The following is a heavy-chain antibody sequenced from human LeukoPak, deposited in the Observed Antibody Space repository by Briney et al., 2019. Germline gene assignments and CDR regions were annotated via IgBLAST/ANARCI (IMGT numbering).Heavy chain of an antibody. CDR3: ARDAPSGQYYFDY. CDR2: IYYSGST. J-gene: IGHJ4*02. CDR1: GGSISSGGYY. D-gene: IGHD3-10*01. Sequence: SETLSLTCTVSGGSISSGGYYWSWIRQPPGKGLEWIGYIYYSGSTNYNPSLKSRVTISVDTSKNQFSLKLSSVTAADTAVYYCARDAPSGQYYFDYWGQGTLVTVSS. V-gene: IGHV4-61*08.